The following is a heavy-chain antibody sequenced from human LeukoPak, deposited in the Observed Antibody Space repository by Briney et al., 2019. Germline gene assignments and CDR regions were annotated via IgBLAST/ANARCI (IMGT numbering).Heavy chain of an antibody. Sequence: SCKASGYTFTGYYMHWVRQAPGKGLEWVAFIRSDGSNKYYADSVKGRFTISRDNSKNTLSLQMNSLRAEDTAVYYCAKDYSKTSYYGSGTYFRPNWFDPWGQGTLVTVSS. CDR1: GYTFTGYY. J-gene: IGHJ5*02. V-gene: IGHV3-30*02. CDR3: AKDYSKTSYYGSGTYFRPNWFDP. CDR2: IRSDGSNK. D-gene: IGHD3-10*01.